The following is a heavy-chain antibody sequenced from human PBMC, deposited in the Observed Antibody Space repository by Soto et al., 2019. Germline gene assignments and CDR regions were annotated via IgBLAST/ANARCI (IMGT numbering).Heavy chain of an antibody. CDR2: IYYSGRT. CDR1: GASISSSDYY. Sequence: SETLSLTCSVSGASISSSDYYWGWIRQPPGEGLEWIGSIYYSGRTNYNPSLNSRVTISLDTSKNQFSLKLSSVTAADTAVYYCARQEGYTAGCQGYWGQGTLVTVS. CDR3: ARQEGYTAGCQGY. J-gene: IGHJ4*02. D-gene: IGHD5-18*01. V-gene: IGHV4-39*01.